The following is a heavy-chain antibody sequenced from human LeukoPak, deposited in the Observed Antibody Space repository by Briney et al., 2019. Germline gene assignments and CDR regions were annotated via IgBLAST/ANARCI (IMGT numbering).Heavy chain of an antibody. V-gene: IGHV3-23*01. CDR1: EFSVGSNY. Sequence: GGSLRLSCAASEFSVGSNYMTWVRQAPGKGLEWVSTISGSGGGTYYADSVKGRFTISRDNSKNTLYLQMNSLRAEDTAVYYCAKGEMGTTSYYFDYWGQGALVTVSS. CDR2: ISGSGGGT. J-gene: IGHJ4*02. D-gene: IGHD5-24*01. CDR3: AKGEMGTTSYYFDY.